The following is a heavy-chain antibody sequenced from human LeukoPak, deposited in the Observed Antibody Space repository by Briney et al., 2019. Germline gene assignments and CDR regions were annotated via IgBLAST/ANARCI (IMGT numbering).Heavy chain of an antibody. J-gene: IGHJ4*02. CDR2: FSSGADARA. CDR1: GFTFNNHA. D-gene: IGHD6-13*01. V-gene: IGHV3-23*01. CDR3: AILPGYSSGWYEVNY. Sequence: GGSLRLSCAASGFTFNNHAMSWVRQAPGKGLEWVSGFSSGADARAHYADSVKGRFSISRDNSRNTLYLQMNSPRAEDTAVYYCAILPGYSSGWYEVNYWGQGTLVTVSS.